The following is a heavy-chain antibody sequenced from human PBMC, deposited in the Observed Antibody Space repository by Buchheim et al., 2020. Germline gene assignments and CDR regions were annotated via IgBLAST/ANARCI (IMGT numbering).Heavy chain of an antibody. CDR2: ISYDGSNK. J-gene: IGHJ4*02. V-gene: IGHV3-30*18. CDR1: GFTFSSYG. Sequence: QVQLVESGGGVVQPGRSLRLSCAASGFTFSSYGMHWVRQAPGKGLEWVAVISYDGSNKYYADSVKGRFTISRDNSKKPLYLQMNSLRAEDTAVYYCAKVANWTPDEPFDYWGQGTL. D-gene: IGHD1-20*01. CDR3: AKVANWTPDEPFDY.